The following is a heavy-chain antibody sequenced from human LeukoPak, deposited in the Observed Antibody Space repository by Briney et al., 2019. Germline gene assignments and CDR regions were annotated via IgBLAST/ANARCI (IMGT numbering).Heavy chain of an antibody. CDR1: GFTFSDYY. V-gene: IGHV3-11*01. CDR3: ATPGRSGYYLS. D-gene: IGHD3-22*01. Sequence: GGSLRLSCAAAGFTFSDYYMSWIRQAPGKGLEWVSYISSSGSTIYYADSVKGRFTISRDNAKNSLYLQMNSLRAEDTAVYYCATPGRSGYYLSWGQGTLVTVSS. CDR2: ISSSGSTI. J-gene: IGHJ4*02.